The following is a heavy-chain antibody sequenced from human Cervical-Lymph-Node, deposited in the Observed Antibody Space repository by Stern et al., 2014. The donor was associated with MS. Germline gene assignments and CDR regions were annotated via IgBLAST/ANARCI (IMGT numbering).Heavy chain of an antibody. Sequence: VQLVESGAEVTKPGSSVEVSSKASGGTFSKFPSSWVRQAPGQGLEWMGGIFPVFETPTYAQEFRGRITITADVSTSTVYMELSSLRSDDTAVYYCALSSETSDRWYSLGYDLWGQGTLVTVSS. J-gene: IGHJ5*02. V-gene: IGHV1-69*01. CDR1: GGTFSKFP. CDR2: IFPVFETP. D-gene: IGHD6-13*01. CDR3: ALSSETSDRWYSLGYDL.